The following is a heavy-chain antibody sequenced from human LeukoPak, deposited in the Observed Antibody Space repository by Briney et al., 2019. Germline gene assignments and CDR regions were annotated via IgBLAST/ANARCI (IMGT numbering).Heavy chain of an antibody. CDR3: ARDTGIYDSSGYYKAYFQH. V-gene: IGHV1-46*01. CDR2: INPSGGST. Sequence: GASXKVSCKASGYTFTSYYMHWVRQAPGQGLEWMGIINPSGGSTSYAQKFQGRVTMTRDTSTSTVYMELSSLRSEDTAVYYCARDTGIYDSSGYYKAYFQHWGQGTLVTVSS. J-gene: IGHJ1*01. CDR1: GYTFTSYY. D-gene: IGHD3-22*01.